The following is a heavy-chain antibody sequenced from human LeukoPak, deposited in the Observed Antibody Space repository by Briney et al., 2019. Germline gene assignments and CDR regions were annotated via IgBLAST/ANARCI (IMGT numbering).Heavy chain of an antibody. CDR3: ARSRQWLVLADY. Sequence: PGGSLRLSCAASGFTFSSYEMNWVRQAPGKGLEWVSYISSSGSTIYYPDSVKGRFTISRDNAKNSLYLQMNSLRAEDTAVYYCARSRQWLVLADYWGQGTLVTVSS. CDR2: ISSSGSTI. CDR1: GFTFSSYE. D-gene: IGHD6-19*01. V-gene: IGHV3-48*03. J-gene: IGHJ4*02.